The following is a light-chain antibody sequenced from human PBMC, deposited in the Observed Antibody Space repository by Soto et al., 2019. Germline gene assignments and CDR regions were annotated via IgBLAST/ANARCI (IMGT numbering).Light chain of an antibody. V-gene: IGKV3-15*01. CDR1: QSVSSN. J-gene: IGKJ4*01. CDR3: QQYNNWPPLT. CDR2: GAS. Sequence: EIVMTQSPATLSVSPLGIASLSVRASQSVSSNLAWYQQKPGQAPRLLIYGASTRATGIPARFSGSGSGTEFTLTISSLQSEDFAVYYCQQYNNWPPLTFGGGTKVDIK.